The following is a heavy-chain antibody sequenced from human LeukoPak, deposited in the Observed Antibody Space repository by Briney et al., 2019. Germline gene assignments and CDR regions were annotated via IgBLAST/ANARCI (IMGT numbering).Heavy chain of an antibody. Sequence: GGSLRLSCAASGFTFSSYSMNWVRQAPGKGLEWVSSISSSSSYIYYADSVKGRFTISRDNAKNSLYLQMNSLRAEDTAVYYCASVSEGYCSGGSCSSFDYWGQGTLVTVSS. D-gene: IGHD2-15*01. CDR1: GFTFSSYS. CDR3: ASVSEGYCSGGSCSSFDY. V-gene: IGHV3-21*01. J-gene: IGHJ4*02. CDR2: ISSSSSYI.